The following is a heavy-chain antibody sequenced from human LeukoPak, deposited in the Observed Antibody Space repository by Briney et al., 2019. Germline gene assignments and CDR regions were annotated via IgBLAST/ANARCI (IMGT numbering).Heavy chain of an antibody. V-gene: IGHV3-23*01. CDR1: GFTFSSYA. CDR2: ISGSGGST. Sequence: GGSLRLSCAASGFTFSSYAMSWVRQAPGKGLEWVSAISGSGGSTYYADSVKGRFTISRDNSKTTLYLQMNGLRAEDTAVYYCAKEEEKGVVLEHNHDYWGQGTLVTVSS. D-gene: IGHD2-15*01. CDR3: AKEEEKGVVLEHNHDY. J-gene: IGHJ4*02.